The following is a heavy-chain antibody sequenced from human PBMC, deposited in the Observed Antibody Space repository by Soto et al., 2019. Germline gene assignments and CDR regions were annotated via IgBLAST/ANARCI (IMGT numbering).Heavy chain of an antibody. CDR3: ARSDRRRAARCSYDY. Sequence: PSETLSLTCTVSGGSISSYYWRWIRQPPGKGLEWIGYIYYSGCTNYNPSLKSRVTISVDTSKNQFSLKLSSVTAADTAVYYCARSDRRRAARCSYDYWGQGTLVTVSS. CDR1: GGSISSYY. D-gene: IGHD6-6*01. CDR2: IYYSGCT. J-gene: IGHJ4*02. V-gene: IGHV4-59*12.